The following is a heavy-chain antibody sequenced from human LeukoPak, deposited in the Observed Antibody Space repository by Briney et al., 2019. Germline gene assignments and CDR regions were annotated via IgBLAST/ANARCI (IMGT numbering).Heavy chain of an antibody. CDR1: GFSFNSDW. D-gene: IGHD4-17*01. CDR3: AKHKENYGDSCLDDY. J-gene: IGHJ4*02. CDR2: IKHDESEK. Sequence: GGSLRLSCAASGFSFNSDWMDWVRQAPGKGLEWVANIKHDESEKNYLDSVKGRLTISRDNSKNTLYLQMNSLRGEDTAVYYCAKHKENYGDSCLDDYWGQGTLVTVSS. V-gene: IGHV3-7*03.